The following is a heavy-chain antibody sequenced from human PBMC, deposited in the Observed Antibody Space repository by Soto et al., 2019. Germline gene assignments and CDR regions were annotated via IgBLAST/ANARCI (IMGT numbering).Heavy chain of an antibody. J-gene: IGHJ4*02. CDR1: GYTFTSYD. CDR2: MNPNSGNT. CDR3: ARERTGPNYFDY. V-gene: IGHV1-8*01. D-gene: IGHD1-7*01. Sequence: QVQLVQSGAEVKKPGASVKVSCKASGYTFTSYDINWVRQATGQGLEWMGWMNPNSGNTDYAQKFQGRVTMTRNTSISTADMELSSLRSEDTAVYYCARERTGPNYFDYWGQGTQVTVSS.